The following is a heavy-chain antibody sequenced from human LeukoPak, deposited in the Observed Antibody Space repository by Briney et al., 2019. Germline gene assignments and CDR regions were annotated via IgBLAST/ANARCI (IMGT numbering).Heavy chain of an antibody. CDR1: GGSISSGGYS. Sequence: SETLSLTCAVSGGSISSGGYSWTWIRQPPGKGLERIGYIYHSGSTYYNPSLKSRVTISVEKSKNQFSLKLNSVTAADTAVYYCARERASISVFDYWGQGTLVTVSS. D-gene: IGHD4-11*01. V-gene: IGHV4-30-2*01. J-gene: IGHJ4*02. CDR3: ARERASISVFDY. CDR2: IYHSGST.